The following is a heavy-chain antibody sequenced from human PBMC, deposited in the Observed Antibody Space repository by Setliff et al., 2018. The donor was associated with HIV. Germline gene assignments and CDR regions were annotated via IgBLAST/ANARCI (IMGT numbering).Heavy chain of an antibody. CDR3: ARDGPSYSSRSYGRHFDY. CDR1: GYTFTSYY. V-gene: IGHV1-46*01. J-gene: IGHJ4*02. CDR2: INPSGGST. D-gene: IGHD6-13*01. Sequence: ASVKVSCKASGYTFTSYYMHWVRQAPGQGLEWMGIINPSGGSTSYAQKFQGRVTMTRDTSTSTVYMELSSLRSEDTAVYYCARDGPSYSSRSYGRHFDYWGQGTLVTVSS.